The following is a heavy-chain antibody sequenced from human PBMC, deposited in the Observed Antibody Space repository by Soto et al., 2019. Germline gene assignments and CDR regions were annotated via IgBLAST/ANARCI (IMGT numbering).Heavy chain of an antibody. Sequence: SETLSLTCAVSGDSITSSYWSWLRQPPGKGLEWIADIHHSGVTNYNPSLKSRVIISLDRSKNQFSLQLSSVTAADTAVYYCARDRGGVASNWFDPWGQGTLVTVSS. CDR1: GDSITSSYW. CDR3: ARDRGGVASNWFDP. CDR2: IHHSGVT. D-gene: IGHD3-10*01. V-gene: IGHV4-4*02. J-gene: IGHJ5*02.